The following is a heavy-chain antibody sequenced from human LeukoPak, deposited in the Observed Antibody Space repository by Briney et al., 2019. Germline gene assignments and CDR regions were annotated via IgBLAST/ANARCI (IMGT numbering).Heavy chain of an antibody. J-gene: IGHJ4*02. CDR3: AKPSSTDIVATILHY. Sequence: GGSLRLSCAASGFTFSSYAMSWVRQAPGKGLEWVSAISGSGGSTYYADSVKGRLTISRDNSKNTLYLQMNSLRAEDTAVYYCAKPSSTDIVATILHYWGQGTLVTVSS. CDR2: ISGSGGST. V-gene: IGHV3-23*01. D-gene: IGHD5-12*01. CDR1: GFTFSSYA.